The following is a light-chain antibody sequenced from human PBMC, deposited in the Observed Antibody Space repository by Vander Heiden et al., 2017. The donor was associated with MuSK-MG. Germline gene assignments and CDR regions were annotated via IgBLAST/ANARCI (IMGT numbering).Light chain of an antibody. CDR1: SGPVSTGSY. V-gene: IGLV8-61*01. Sequence: TCGLSSGPVSTGSYPSWYQQTPGQAPRTLLYSTSSRSSGVPDRFPGPLLGSKAALTITGAQADDEADYYCVLFMGSGIVVFGGGTKLTVL. CDR3: VLFMGSGIVV. J-gene: IGLJ3*02. CDR2: STS.